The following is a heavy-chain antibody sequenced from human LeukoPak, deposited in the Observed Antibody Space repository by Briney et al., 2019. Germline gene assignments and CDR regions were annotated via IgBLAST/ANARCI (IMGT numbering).Heavy chain of an antibody. V-gene: IGHV3-33*01. CDR3: ARDGYYGSGSQTYYYYYYGMDV. CDR1: GFTFSSYG. D-gene: IGHD3-10*01. Sequence: GGSLRLSCAASGFTFSSYGMHWVRQAPGKGLEWVAVIWYDGSNKYYADSVKGRFTISKDNSKNTLYLQMNSLRAEDTAVYYCARDGYYGSGSQTYYYYYYGMDVWGKGTTVTVSS. J-gene: IGHJ6*04. CDR2: IWYDGSNK.